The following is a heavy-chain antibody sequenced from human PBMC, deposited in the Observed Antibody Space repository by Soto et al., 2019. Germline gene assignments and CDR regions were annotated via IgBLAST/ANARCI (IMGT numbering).Heavy chain of an antibody. CDR3: ARLIGNSSLDS. CDR2: TYYRSKWYN. Sequence: SHTLSLTCAISGGSIPTNSATWDWIRQSPSRGLEWLGRTYYRSKWYNDYAVSVKGRITINPDTSNNQLSLQLNSVTPDDTAVYYCARLIGNSSLDSWGQGTLVTVPQ. J-gene: IGHJ5*01. D-gene: IGHD2-8*01. CDR1: GGSIPTNSAT. V-gene: IGHV6-1*01.